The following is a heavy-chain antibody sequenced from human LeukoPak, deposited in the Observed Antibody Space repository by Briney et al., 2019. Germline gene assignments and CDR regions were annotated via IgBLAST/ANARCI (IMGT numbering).Heavy chain of an antibody. D-gene: IGHD2-21*02. V-gene: IGHV3-21*01. CDR2: ITSGSSYI. Sequence: GGSLRLSCAASGFTFSSYSMNWVRQALGQGLEWVSSITSGSSYIYYADSVKGRFTISRDNAKSSLFLQMNSLRAEDTAVSYCAREDCGGDCCLFDHWGQGTLVTVSS. J-gene: IGHJ4*02. CDR3: AREDCGGDCCLFDH. CDR1: GFTFSSYS.